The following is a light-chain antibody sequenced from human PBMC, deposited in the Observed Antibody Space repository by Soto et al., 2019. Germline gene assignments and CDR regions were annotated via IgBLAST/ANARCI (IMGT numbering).Light chain of an antibody. CDR3: QVWDSSSDHYV. CDR2: YDS. V-gene: IGLV3-21*04. Sequence: SYELTQPPSVSVAPGKTARITCGGNNIGSKSVHWYQQKPGQAPVLLIYYDSDRPSGIPERCSGSNSGNTATLTITRVEAGDEADYYCQVWDSSSDHYVFGTGTKVTVL. CDR1: NIGSKS. J-gene: IGLJ1*01.